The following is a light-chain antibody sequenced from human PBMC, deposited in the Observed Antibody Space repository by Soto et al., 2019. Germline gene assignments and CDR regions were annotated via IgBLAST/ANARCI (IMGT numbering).Light chain of an antibody. V-gene: IGKV3-20*01. J-gene: IGKJ5*01. CDR2: GAS. Sequence: EIVLTQSPGTLSLSPGERATLSCRASQSVSSSYVAWYQQKPGQAPRLLVYGASRRATGIPDRFSGSGSGTDFTLTIDSLQPDDFATYYCQQTYITPYTFGQGTRLEIK. CDR3: QQTYITPYT. CDR1: QSVSSSY.